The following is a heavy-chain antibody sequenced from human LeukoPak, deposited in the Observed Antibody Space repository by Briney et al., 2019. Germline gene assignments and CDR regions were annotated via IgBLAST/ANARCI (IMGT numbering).Heavy chain of an antibody. J-gene: IGHJ4*02. CDR2: IYPGDSDT. CDR3: ARYWDSGTYCDY. Sequence: GESLKISCKGSGSRFTSYWIAWVRQMPGKGLEWMGIIYPGDSDTRYSPSFQGQVTISADNSISTAYVQWSSLKASDTAMYYCARYWDSGTYCDYWGQGTQVTVSS. CDR1: GSRFTSYW. D-gene: IGHD1-26*01. V-gene: IGHV5-51*01.